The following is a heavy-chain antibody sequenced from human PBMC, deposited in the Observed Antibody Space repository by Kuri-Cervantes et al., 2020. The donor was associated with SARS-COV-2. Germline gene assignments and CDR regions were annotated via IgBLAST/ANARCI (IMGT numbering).Heavy chain of an antibody. Sequence: GGSLRLSCAASGFTFSSYWMHWVRQAPGKGLVWASRINSDGSSTSYADSVKGRFTISRDNAKNTLYLQMNSLRAEDTAVYYCVRDGDHWNFDYWGQGTLVTVSS. V-gene: IGHV3-74*01. J-gene: IGHJ4*02. D-gene: IGHD1-1*01. CDR2: INSDGSST. CDR1: GFTFSSYW. CDR3: VRDGDHWNFDY.